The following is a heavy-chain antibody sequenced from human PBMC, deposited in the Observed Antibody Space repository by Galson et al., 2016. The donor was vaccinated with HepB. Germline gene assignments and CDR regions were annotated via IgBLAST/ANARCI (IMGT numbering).Heavy chain of an antibody. D-gene: IGHD2-2*01. CDR1: GFVVSSNS. J-gene: IGHJ4*02. CDR2: IYSGGSI. CDR3: ARGSSSKWSAIYY. Sequence: SLRLSCAASGFVVSSNSMNWVRQAPGKGLEWVAVIYSGGSIHYADSVKGRFTISRDNSKNTLYLQMNSLRAEDTAMYYCARGSSSKWSAIYYWGQGTPVTVSS. V-gene: IGHV3-53*01.